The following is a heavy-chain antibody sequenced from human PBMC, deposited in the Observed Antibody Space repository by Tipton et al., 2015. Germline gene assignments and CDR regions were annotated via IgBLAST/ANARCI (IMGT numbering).Heavy chain of an antibody. V-gene: IGHV4-59*01. CDR3: ARAPHYGDDYYGMDV. Sequence: TLSLTCTVSGGSITHYYWNWIRQPPGKGLEWVGSIFDSGSTDYISSLKSRVTILVDTSKKLISLNLSSVTPADTAVYYCARAPHYGDDYYGMDVWGQGTTVTVS. CDR2: IFDSGST. D-gene: IGHD4-17*01. CDR1: GGSITHYY. J-gene: IGHJ6*02.